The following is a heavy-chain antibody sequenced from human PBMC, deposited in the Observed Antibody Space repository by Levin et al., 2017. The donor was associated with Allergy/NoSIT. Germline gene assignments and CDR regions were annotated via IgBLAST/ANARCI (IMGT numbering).Heavy chain of an antibody. V-gene: IGHV3-15*01. CDR2: IKSKTDGGTT. Sequence: LSLTCAASGFPFNNAWMSWVRQAPGKGLEWVGRIKSKTDGGTTDYAAPVKGRFTISRDDSKNTLYLQMNSLKSEDTAVYYCTTGIVATISAYWGQGTLVTVSS. D-gene: IGHD5-12*01. CDR1: GFPFNNAW. CDR3: TTGIVATISAY. J-gene: IGHJ4*02.